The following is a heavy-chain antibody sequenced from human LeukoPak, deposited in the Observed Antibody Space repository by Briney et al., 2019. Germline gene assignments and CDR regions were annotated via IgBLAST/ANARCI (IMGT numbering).Heavy chain of an antibody. CDR1: RYTFTTYW. Sequence: GESLKISCKGSRYTFTTYWIGWVHQMPGKGLEWMGIIYPGDSDTRYSPSFQGQVTISADKSINTAYLQWSSLKASDTAMYYCARPNFYYDSSGYYYFDYWGQGTLVTVSS. CDR3: ARPNFYYDSSGYYYFDY. J-gene: IGHJ4*02. V-gene: IGHV5-51*07. D-gene: IGHD3-22*01. CDR2: IYPGDSDT.